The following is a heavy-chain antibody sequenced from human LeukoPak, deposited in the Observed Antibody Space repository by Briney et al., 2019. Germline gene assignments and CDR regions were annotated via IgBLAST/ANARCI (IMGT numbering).Heavy chain of an antibody. D-gene: IGHD7-27*01. J-gene: IGHJ4*02. CDR1: GFTFSDSY. Sequence: PGGSLRLFCAASGFTFSDSYMTWIRQAPGKGLEWVAFIDKSGGTTYYADSMKGRFTISRDNAKSSLYLEMNSRRAEDTAVYYCGRGHWGLDYWGQGTLVTVSS. CDR2: IDKSGGTT. V-gene: IGHV3-11*04. CDR3: GRGHWGLDY.